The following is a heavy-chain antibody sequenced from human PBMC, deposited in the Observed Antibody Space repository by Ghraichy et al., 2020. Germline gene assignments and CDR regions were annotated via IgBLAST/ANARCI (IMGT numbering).Heavy chain of an antibody. J-gene: IGHJ4*02. V-gene: IGHV3-15*01. D-gene: IGHD2-8*01. CDR3: TTLSTNASYCSNGVCFYDY. CDR1: GFTFSNAW. Sequence: GGSLRLSCTASGFTFSNAWMNWVRQAPGKGLEWVGRIKRKIDSGKTNYAAPVKGRFTISSDESKNRLYIEMNSLRTEDTAVYYCTTLSTNASYCSNGVCFYDYLGEGTLVTVSS. CDR2: IKRKIDSGKT.